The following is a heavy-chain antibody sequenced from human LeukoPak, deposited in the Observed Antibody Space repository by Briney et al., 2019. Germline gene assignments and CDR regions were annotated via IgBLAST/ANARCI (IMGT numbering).Heavy chain of an antibody. Sequence: GGSLRLSCAASGFTFSSYAMSWVRQAPGKGLEWVSAISGSGSSTYYADFVKGRFTISRDNSKNTLYLQMNTLRAEDTAVYYCASAPAYDFLTGYSQPDYWGQGTLVTVSS. J-gene: IGHJ4*02. CDR3: ASAPAYDFLTGYSQPDY. V-gene: IGHV3-23*01. CDR1: GFTFSSYA. CDR2: ISGSGSST. D-gene: IGHD3-9*01.